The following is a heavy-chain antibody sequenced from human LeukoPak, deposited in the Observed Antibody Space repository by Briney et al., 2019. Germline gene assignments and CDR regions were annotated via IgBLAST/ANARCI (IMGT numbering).Heavy chain of an antibody. CDR1: GFTFSSYG. V-gene: IGHV3-30*02. Sequence: GGSLRLSCAASGFTFSSYGMHWVRQAPGKGLEWVAFTRYDGSNKYYADSVKGRFTISRDNSKNTLYLQMNSLRAEDTAVYYCAKDRLPLSSSGWYLFDYWGQGTLVTVSS. CDR3: AKDRLPLSSSGWYLFDY. CDR2: TRYDGSNK. J-gene: IGHJ4*02. D-gene: IGHD6-19*01.